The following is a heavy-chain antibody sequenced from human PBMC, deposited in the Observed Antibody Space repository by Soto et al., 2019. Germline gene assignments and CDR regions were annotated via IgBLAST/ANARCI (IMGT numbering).Heavy chain of an antibody. D-gene: IGHD2-2*02. CDR1: GYTFTNYY. Sequence: GASVKVSCKASGYTFTNYYMYWVRQAPGQGLEWMGIINPSAGSSSYAQRFQGRVTMTWDTSTTTVYMELSSLRSEDTAVYYCARVRGYTTTHYLDYWGQGTLVPVSS. CDR2: INPSAGSS. CDR3: ARVRGYTTTHYLDY. V-gene: IGHV1-46*01. J-gene: IGHJ4*02.